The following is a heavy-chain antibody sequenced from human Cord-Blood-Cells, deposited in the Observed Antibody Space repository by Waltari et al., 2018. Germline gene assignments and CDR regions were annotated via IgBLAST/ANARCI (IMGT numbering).Heavy chain of an antibody. CDR2: ISSSSSYI. CDR3: ARSGYFGDAFDI. D-gene: IGHD3-10*01. V-gene: IGHV3-21*01. J-gene: IGHJ3*02. CDR1: GFTFSSYS. Sequence: EVQLVESGGGLVKPGGSLRLSCAASGFTFSSYSMNWVRQGPGKGLGWVSSISSSSSYIYYADSVKGRFTISRDNAKNSLYLQMNSLRAEDTAVYYCARSGYFGDAFDIWGQGTMVTVSS.